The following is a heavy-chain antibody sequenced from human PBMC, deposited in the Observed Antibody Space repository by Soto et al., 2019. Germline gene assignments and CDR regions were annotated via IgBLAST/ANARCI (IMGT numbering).Heavy chain of an antibody. D-gene: IGHD3-3*02. V-gene: IGHV3-9*01. J-gene: IGHJ4*02. CDR3: AKDIRRGFSIAWGD. Sequence: EVQLVESGGGLVQPGRSLRLSCAASGFTFDDYAMHWVRQAPGKGLEWVSGMSWNSGTIAYADSVKGRFTVSRDNAKNSLYLQMNSLRADDTAVYYCAKDIRRGFSIAWGDWGQGALVTVSS. CDR2: MSWNSGTI. CDR1: GFTFDDYA.